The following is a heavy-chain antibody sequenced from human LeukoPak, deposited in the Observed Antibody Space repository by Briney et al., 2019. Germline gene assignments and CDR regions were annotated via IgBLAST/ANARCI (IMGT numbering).Heavy chain of an antibody. CDR3: ATDPTYYYGSGSYPGSDY. D-gene: IGHD3-10*01. V-gene: IGHV3-30-3*01. CDR2: ISYDGSNK. CDR1: GFTFSSYA. Sequence: GGSLRLSCAASGFTFSSYAMHWVRQAPGKGLKWVAVISYDGSNKYYADSVKGRFTISRDNSKNTLYLQMNSLRAEDTAVYYCATDPTYYYGSGSYPGSDYWGQGTLVTVSS. J-gene: IGHJ4*02.